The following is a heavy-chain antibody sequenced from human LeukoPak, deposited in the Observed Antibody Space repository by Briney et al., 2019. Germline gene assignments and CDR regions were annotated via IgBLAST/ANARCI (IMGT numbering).Heavy chain of an antibody. CDR3: ARDLYDSSGYPY. CDR1: GFTFSSYG. D-gene: IGHD3-22*01. CDR2: IWYDGSNK. J-gene: IGHJ4*02. V-gene: IGHV3-33*01. Sequence: PGRSLRLSCAASGFTFSSYGMHWVRQAPGKGLEWVAVIWYDGSNKYYADSVKGRFTISRDNSKNTLYQQMNSLRAEDTAVYYCARDLYDSSGYPYWGQGTLVTVSS.